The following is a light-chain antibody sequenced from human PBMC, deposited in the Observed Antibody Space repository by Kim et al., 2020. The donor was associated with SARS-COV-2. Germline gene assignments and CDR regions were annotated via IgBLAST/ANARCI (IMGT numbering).Light chain of an antibody. CDR1: QDIRHS. J-gene: IGKJ2*01. Sequence: SASVGDRVTIACQASQDIRHSLNWYQQKAGNAPNLLIYDVSNLATGVPLRFSGSGSGTDFTLTISGLQPEDSATYYCQQYRNLPYTFGQGTKLEI. V-gene: IGKV1-33*01. CDR2: DVS. CDR3: QQYRNLPYT.